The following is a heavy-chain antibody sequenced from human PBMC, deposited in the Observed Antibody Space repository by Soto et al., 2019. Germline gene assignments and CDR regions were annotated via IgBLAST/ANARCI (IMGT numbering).Heavy chain of an antibody. J-gene: IGHJ4*02. V-gene: IGHV1-3*01. CDR1: GYTFTSYA. CDR3: ASFAPEDYYGSGSYPPFRY. Sequence: ASVKVSCKASGYTFTSYAMHWVRQAPGQRLEWMGWINAGNGNTKYSQKFQGRVTITRDTSASTAYMELSSLRSEDTAVYYCASFAPEDYYGSGSYPPFRYWGQGTLVTVSS. D-gene: IGHD3-10*01. CDR2: INAGNGNT.